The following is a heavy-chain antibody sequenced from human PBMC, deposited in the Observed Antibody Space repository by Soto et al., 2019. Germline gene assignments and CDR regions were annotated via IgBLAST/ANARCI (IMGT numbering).Heavy chain of an antibody. CDR1: GFSFSSYA. CDR3: AKIKSGGQHIVVVAAAANYYYGMDV. V-gene: IGHV3-23*01. CDR2: ISGSGGST. Sequence: XVCLRLSCAASGFSFSSYAMSWVRQAPGKGLEWVSAISGSGGSTYYADSVKGRFTISRDNSKNTLYLQMNSLRAEDTAVYYCAKIKSGGQHIVVVAAAANYYYGMDVWGQRTTVTVSS. D-gene: IGHD2-15*01. J-gene: IGHJ6*02.